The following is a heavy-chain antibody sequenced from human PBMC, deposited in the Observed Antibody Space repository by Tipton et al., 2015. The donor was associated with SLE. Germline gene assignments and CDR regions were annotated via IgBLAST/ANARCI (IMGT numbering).Heavy chain of an antibody. D-gene: IGHD3-22*01. CDR1: GDSISSSSYY. Sequence: GSLRLSCTVSGDSISSSSYYWGWIRQPPGKGLEWIGTFYYSGNTYFNPSLKSRVTISVDTSKNQFSLRLSSVTAADTAVYYCARDYYDSRGYTLFDYWGQGALVTVSS. J-gene: IGHJ4*02. V-gene: IGHV4-39*07. CDR2: FYYSGNT. CDR3: ARDYYDSRGYTLFDY.